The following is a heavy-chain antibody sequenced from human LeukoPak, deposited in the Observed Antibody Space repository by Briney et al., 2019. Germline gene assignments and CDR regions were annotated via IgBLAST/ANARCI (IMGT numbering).Heavy chain of an antibody. V-gene: IGHV5-51*01. CDR1: GFSFTNYW. Sequence: ESLKISCKASGFSFTNYWIGWVRQMPGKGLEWMGIIYPGDSDTRYSPSFQGQVSISVDKSISTAYLQWSSLKASDTAMYYCARRGSGWYVDYWGQGTLVTVSS. CDR3: ARRGSGWYVDY. D-gene: IGHD6-19*01. CDR2: IYPGDSDT. J-gene: IGHJ4*02.